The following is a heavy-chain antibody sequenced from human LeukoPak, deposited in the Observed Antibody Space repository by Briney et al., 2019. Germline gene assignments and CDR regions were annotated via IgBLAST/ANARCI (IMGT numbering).Heavy chain of an antibody. D-gene: IGHD3-9*01. CDR2: IEHSGST. CDR3: ARTSGDWLSWAWIGVDV. CDR1: GGSFSGYY. V-gene: IGHV4-34*01. J-gene: IGHJ6*02. Sequence: SETLSLTCSVYGGSFSGYYWNWIRQPPGKGLEWIGEIEHSGSTKYNPSLKSRVTISVDTSRNQFSLKLSSVTAADTAVYYCARTSGDWLSWAWIGVDVWGQGTTVTVSS.